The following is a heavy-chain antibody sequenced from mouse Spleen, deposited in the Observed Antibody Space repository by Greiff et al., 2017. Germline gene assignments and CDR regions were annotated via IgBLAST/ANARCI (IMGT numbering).Heavy chain of an antibody. CDR3: ARQTPRYYAMDY. Sequence: QVQLQQSGAELVKPGASVKISCKASGYAFSSYWMNWVKQRPGKGLEWIGQIYPGDGDTNYNGKFKGKATLTADKSSSTAYMQLSSLTSEDSAVYFCARQTPRYYAMDYWGQGTSVTVSS. CDR2: IYPGDGDT. J-gene: IGHJ4*01. CDR1: GYAFSSYW. V-gene: IGHV1-80*01.